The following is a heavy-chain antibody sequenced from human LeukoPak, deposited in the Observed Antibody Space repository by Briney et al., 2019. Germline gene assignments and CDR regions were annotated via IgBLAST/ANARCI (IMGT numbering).Heavy chain of an antibody. CDR2: ISSTGEHI. V-gene: IGHV3-21*01. J-gene: IGHJ4*02. CDR3: ARGAGVGSYVPFDL. Sequence: GGSLRLSCEASGFPFSRFSMNWVRQTPGRGLEWVSSISSTGEHIYYADSLQGRFTICRDSGRNSLFLQMDSLRVDDTAIYYCARGAGVGSYVPFDLWGLGTLVAVSS. D-gene: IGHD3-16*01. CDR1: GFPFSRFS.